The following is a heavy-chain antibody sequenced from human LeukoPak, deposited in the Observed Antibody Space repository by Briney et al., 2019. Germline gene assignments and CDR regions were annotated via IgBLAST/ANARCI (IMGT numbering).Heavy chain of an antibody. J-gene: IGHJ4*02. CDR1: GYTFNDYH. Sequence: GATVKISCKASGYTFNDYHIHWVQQAPGKGLEWMGRVDLEDGDTIYAEKFQGRVTITADTSTDTAYMDLSSLRSFGTAVYYCARGSRSFDWLRSYFDFWGQGTLVSVSS. CDR2: VDLEDGDT. D-gene: IGHD3-9*01. CDR3: ARGSRSFDWLRSYFDF. V-gene: IGHV1-69-2*01.